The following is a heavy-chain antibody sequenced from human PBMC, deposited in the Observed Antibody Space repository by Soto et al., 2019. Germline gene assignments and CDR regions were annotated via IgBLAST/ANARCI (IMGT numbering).Heavy chain of an antibody. CDR3: ASSRIFCSSTACPGNSYYYYVLAV. CDR2: INPNSGGT. V-gene: IGHV1-2*04. Sequence: GASVKVSCKASGYTFTGYYMHWVRQAPGQGLEWMGWINPNSGGTNYAQKFQGWVTMTRDTSISTAYMELSRLRSDDTAVYYCASSRIFCSSTACPGNSYYYYVLAVWAKGPRSPSP. D-gene: IGHD2-2*01. CDR1: GYTFTGYY. J-gene: IGHJ6*02.